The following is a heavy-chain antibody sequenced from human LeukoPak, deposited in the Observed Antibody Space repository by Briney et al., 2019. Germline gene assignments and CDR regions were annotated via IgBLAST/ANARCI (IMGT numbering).Heavy chain of an antibody. J-gene: IGHJ5*02. CDR2: ISGSGGST. V-gene: IGHV3-23*01. D-gene: IGHD3-10*01. CDR3: AKDLWFGELLNWFDP. CDR1: GFTFSSYA. Sequence: GGSLRLSCAASGFTFSSYAMSWVRQAPGKGLEWVSAISGSGGSTYYADSVKGRLTISRDNSKNTLYLQMNSLRAEDTAVYYCAKDLWFGELLNWFDPWGQGTLVTVSS.